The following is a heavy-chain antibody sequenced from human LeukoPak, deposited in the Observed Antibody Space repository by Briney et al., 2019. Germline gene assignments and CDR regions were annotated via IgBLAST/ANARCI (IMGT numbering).Heavy chain of an antibody. V-gene: IGHV3-15*01. CDR2: IKSKTDGGTT. D-gene: IGHD3-22*01. J-gene: IGHJ4*02. Sequence: NPGGSLRLSCAASGFTFSNAWMSWVRQAPGKGLEWFGRIKSKTDGGTTDHAAPVKGRFTISRDDSKNTLYLQMNSLKNEDTAVYYCTTDFYYDSGGSCFDYWGQGTLVTVSS. CDR3: TTDFYYDSGGSCFDY. CDR1: GFTFSNAW.